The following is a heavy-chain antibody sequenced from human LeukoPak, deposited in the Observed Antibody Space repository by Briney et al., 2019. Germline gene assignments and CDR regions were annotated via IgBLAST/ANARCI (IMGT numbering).Heavy chain of an antibody. Sequence: ASVKVSCKASGGTFSSYTISWVRQAPGQGLEWMGRIIPILGIANYAQKFQGRVTITADKSTSTAYMELSSLRSEDTAVYCCARSIVGATYADYWGQGTLVTVSS. CDR2: IIPILGIA. CDR1: GGTFSSYT. CDR3: ARSIVGATYADY. D-gene: IGHD1-26*01. V-gene: IGHV1-69*02. J-gene: IGHJ4*02.